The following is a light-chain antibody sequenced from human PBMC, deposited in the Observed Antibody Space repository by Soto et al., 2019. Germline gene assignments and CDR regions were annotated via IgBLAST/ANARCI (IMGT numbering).Light chain of an antibody. CDR1: QSVSSSY. Sequence: EILLTQSPGTLSLSPGEKATLSSRASQSVSSSYLAWYQQKPGQAPRLLTYGASSRATGIPDRFSGSGSGTDFTLTISRLEPEDFAVYYCQQYGSSPGTFGQGTKVDIK. V-gene: IGKV3-20*01. CDR2: GAS. CDR3: QQYGSSPGT. J-gene: IGKJ1*01.